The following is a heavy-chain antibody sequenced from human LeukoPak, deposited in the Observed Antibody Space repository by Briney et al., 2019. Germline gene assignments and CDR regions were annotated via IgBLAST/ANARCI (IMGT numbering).Heavy chain of an antibody. CDR2: INWNGGST. V-gene: IGHV3-20*01. Sequence: GGSLRLSCAASGFTFSSYGMSWVRQAPGKGLEWVSGINWNGGSTGYADSVKGRFTISRDNAKNSLYLQMNSLRAEDTALYHCARDRGWAGSYGMDVWGQGTTVTVSS. J-gene: IGHJ6*02. CDR1: GFTFSSYG. D-gene: IGHD3/OR15-3a*01. CDR3: ARDRGWAGSYGMDV.